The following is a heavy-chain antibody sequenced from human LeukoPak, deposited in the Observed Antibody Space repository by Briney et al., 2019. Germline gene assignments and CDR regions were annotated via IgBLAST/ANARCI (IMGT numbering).Heavy chain of an antibody. V-gene: IGHV3-21*01. J-gene: IGHJ6*04. D-gene: IGHD3-10*02. CDR1: GFTFSSYS. CDR2: ISSSSSYI. Sequence: GGSLRLSCAASGFTFSSYSMNWVRQAPGKGLEWVSSISSSSSYIYYADSVKGRFTISRDNAKNSLYLQVNSLRAEDTAVYYCAELGITMIGGVWGKGTTVTISS. CDR3: AELGITMIGGV.